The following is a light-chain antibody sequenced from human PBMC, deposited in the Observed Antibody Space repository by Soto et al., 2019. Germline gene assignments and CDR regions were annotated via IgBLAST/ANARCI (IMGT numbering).Light chain of an antibody. J-gene: IGLJ1*01. CDR2: EVS. Sequence: QSVLTRPSSVSGSPGQSISISCTGASSDVGGSNYVSWYEQHPGKAPKLMIYEVSNRPSGVSNRFSGSKSGNTASLTISGLQAEDDADYYCSSYTRSSNYVLGSGTKITVL. V-gene: IGLV2-14*01. CDR1: SSDVGGSNY. CDR3: SSYTRSSNYV.